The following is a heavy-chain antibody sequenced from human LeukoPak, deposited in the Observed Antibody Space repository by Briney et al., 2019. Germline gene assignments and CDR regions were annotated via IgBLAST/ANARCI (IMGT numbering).Heavy chain of an antibody. D-gene: IGHD3/OR15-3a*01. V-gene: IGHV3-64*01. CDR1: GFSLSSHG. CDR2: ISSNGVDT. CDR3: AKWTNWYFAL. J-gene: IGHJ2*01. Sequence: GGSLRLSCAVSGFSLSSHGMHWVRQAPGKGLEDVSAISSNGVDTFYANSVKGRFTVSRDDSKNTLYLQMGSLRAEDMAVYYSAKWTNWYFALWGRGTLVTVSS.